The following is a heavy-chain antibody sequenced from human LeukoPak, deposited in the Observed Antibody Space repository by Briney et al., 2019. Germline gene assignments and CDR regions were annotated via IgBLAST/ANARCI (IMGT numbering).Heavy chain of an antibody. V-gene: IGHV3-30*18. J-gene: IGHJ3*02. D-gene: IGHD3-22*01. CDR1: GFTFSSYA. CDR3: AKDQPPRGYDAFDI. Sequence: GGSLRLSCAASGFTFSSYAMTWVRQAPGKGLEWVAVISYDGSNKYYADSVKGRFTISRDNSKNTLYLQMNSLRAEDTAVYYCAKDQPPRGYDAFDIWGQGTMVTVSS. CDR2: ISYDGSNK.